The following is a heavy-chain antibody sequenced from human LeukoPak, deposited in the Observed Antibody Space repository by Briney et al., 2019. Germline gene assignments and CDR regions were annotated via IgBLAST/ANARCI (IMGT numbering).Heavy chain of an antibody. CDR3: ARDTYGSGSYYNAPLDY. CDR1: GFTFSSYE. J-gene: IGHJ4*02. Sequence: GGSLRLSCAASGFTFSSYEMNWVRQAPGKGLEWVSYISSSGSTIYYADSVKGRFTISRDNAKNSLYLQMNSLRAEDTAVYYCARDTYGSGSYYNAPLDYWGQGTLVTVSS. D-gene: IGHD3-10*01. V-gene: IGHV3-48*03. CDR2: ISSSGSTI.